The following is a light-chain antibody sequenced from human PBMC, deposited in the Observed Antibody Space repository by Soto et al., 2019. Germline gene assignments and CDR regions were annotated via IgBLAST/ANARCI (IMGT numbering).Light chain of an antibody. V-gene: IGKV3-20*01. J-gene: IGKJ5*01. CDR3: QQYGSSPIT. Sequence: EIVLTQSPGTLSLSPGERATLSCRARQSVSSSYLAWYQQKPGQAPTLLIYGASSRATGIPDRFSGSGYGTDFTLTISRLEPEDFAVYYCQQYGSSPITFGQGTRLAIK. CDR2: GAS. CDR1: QSVSSSY.